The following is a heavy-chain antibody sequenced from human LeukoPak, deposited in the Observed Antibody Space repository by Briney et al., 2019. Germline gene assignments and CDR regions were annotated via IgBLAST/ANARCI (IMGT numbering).Heavy chain of an antibody. V-gene: IGHV4-59*11. CDR3: ARLLDNDSSGDPDTFDM. D-gene: IGHD3-22*01. CDR2: IHYSGRT. J-gene: IGHJ3*02. CDR1: GDSFSRHF. Sequence: PSETLSLTCSVSGDSFSRHFWSWIRQPPGKGLEWIAFIHYSGRTKYDPSLQSRVTISIDTSENNFSLKLTSVTAADTAVYYCARLLDNDSSGDPDTFDMWGQRTVVTVSS.